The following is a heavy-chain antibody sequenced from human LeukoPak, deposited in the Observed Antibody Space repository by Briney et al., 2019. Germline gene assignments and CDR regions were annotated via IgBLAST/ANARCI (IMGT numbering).Heavy chain of an antibody. Sequence: GGSLRLSCAASGFTFSSYSMNWVRQAPGKGLEWVSSISSSSSYIYYADSVKGRFTISRDNAKNSLYLQMNSLRAEDTAVYYCAKSRSAMLTYNWFDPWGQGTLVTVSS. CDR2: ISSSSSYI. V-gene: IGHV3-21*01. J-gene: IGHJ5*02. CDR1: GFTFSSYS. CDR3: AKSRSAMLTYNWFDP. D-gene: IGHD4/OR15-4a*01.